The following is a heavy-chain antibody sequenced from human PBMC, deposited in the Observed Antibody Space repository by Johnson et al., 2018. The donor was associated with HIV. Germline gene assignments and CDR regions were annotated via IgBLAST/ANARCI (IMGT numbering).Heavy chain of an antibody. J-gene: IGHJ3*02. V-gene: IGHV3-33*05. Sequence: QVQLVESGGGVVQPGRSLRLSCAASGFTFSSYGMHWVRQAPGKGLEWVAVISYDGSNKYYADSVKGRFTISRDNSKNSLYLQMNSLRAEDTAVYYCARDPGYSSFDIWGQGAMVIVSS. D-gene: IGHD6-13*01. CDR2: ISYDGSNK. CDR1: GFTFSSYG. CDR3: ARDPGYSSFDI.